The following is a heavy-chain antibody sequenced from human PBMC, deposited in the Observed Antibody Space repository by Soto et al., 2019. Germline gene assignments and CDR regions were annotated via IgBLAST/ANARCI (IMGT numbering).Heavy chain of an antibody. CDR1: GFTFSSYS. J-gene: IGHJ4*02. CDR2: ISSSSSYI. V-gene: IGHV3-21*01. Sequence: EVQLVESGGGLVKPGGSLRLSCAASGFTFSSYSMNWVRQAPGKGLEWVSSISSSSSYIYYADSVKGRFTISRDNAKNSLYLQMNSLRAEDTAVYYCARAPIAPGYCSGGSCYATGFDYWGQGTLVTVSS. D-gene: IGHD2-15*01. CDR3: ARAPIAPGYCSGGSCYATGFDY.